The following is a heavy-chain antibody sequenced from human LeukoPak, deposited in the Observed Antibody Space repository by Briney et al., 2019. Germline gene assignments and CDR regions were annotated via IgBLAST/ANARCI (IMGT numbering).Heavy chain of an antibody. D-gene: IGHD3-10*01. J-gene: IGHJ4*02. CDR3: AREGRKASGRYGSGSYYFDY. CDR2: IWYDGSNK. V-gene: IGHV3-33*01. Sequence: GGFLRLSCAASGFTFSSYGMHWVRQAPGKGLEWVAVIWYDGSNKYYADSVKGRFTISRDNSKNTLYLQMNSLRAEDTAVYYCAREGRKASGRYGSGSYYFDYWGQGTLVTVSS. CDR1: GFTFSSYG.